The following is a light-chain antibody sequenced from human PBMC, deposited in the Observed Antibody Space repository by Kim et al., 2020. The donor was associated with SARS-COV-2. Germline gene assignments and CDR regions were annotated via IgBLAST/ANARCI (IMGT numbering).Light chain of an antibody. CDR2: AAS. CDR3: QKYNSAHWT. V-gene: IGKV1-27*01. J-gene: IGKJ1*01. CDR1: QGITNS. Sequence: VSVAYRLTMNCRASQGITNSLAWYQQKPGKVPHLLIYAASALQSGVPSLFSGSGSGTDFNLTISSLQPEDVATYYCQKYNSAHWTFGQGTKVDTK.